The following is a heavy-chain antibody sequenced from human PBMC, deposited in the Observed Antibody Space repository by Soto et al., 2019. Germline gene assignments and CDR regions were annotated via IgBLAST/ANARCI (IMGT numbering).Heavy chain of an antibody. CDR3: AKDRGYSGYGSIFDN. Sequence: EVQLLESRGGLVQPGGSLRLSCGVSGFTFSSYAMSWVRQAPGKGLEWVSVISGSGSSTDYADSVKGRFTISRGNSKNTLYLQMNSLRAEDTAVYHCAKDRGYSGYGSIFDNWGQGTLVTVSS. J-gene: IGHJ4*02. D-gene: IGHD5-12*01. CDR2: ISGSGSST. CDR1: GFTFSSYA. V-gene: IGHV3-23*01.